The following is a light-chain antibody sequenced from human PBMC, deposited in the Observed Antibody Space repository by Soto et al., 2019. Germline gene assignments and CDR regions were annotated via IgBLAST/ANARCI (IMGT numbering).Light chain of an antibody. J-gene: IGLJ2*01. Sequence: QSALTQPAAVSGSPGQSITISCTGTSSDVGGYNYVSWYQQHPGKAPKLMIYDVSNRPSGVSNRFSGSKSGNTASLTISGLQAEDEADYYCSSYTSSSTPHVVFGGGTKLTVL. V-gene: IGLV2-14*01. CDR3: SSYTSSSTPHVV. CDR1: SSDVGGYNY. CDR2: DVS.